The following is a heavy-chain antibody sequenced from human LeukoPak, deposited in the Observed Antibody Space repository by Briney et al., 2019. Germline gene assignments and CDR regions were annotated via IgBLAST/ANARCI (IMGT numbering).Heavy chain of an antibody. J-gene: IGHJ4*02. CDR3: ARVARASIFGVVNAYFDY. CDR2: IYHSGST. CDR1: GGSISSGGYS. V-gene: IGHV4-30-2*01. D-gene: IGHD3-3*01. Sequence: SETLSLTCAVSGGSISSGGYSWSWIRQPPGKGLEWIGYIYHSGSTYYNPSLKSRVTISVDRSKNQFSLKLSSVTAADTAVYYCARVARASIFGVVNAYFDYWGQGTLVTVSS.